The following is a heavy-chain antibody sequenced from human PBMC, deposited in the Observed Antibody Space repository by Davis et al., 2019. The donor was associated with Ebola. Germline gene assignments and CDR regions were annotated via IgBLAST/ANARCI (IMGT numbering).Heavy chain of an antibody. J-gene: IGHJ4*02. CDR1: GFTFSSYG. V-gene: IGHV3-30*18. CDR2: ISYDGSNK. Sequence: PGGSLRLSCAASGFTFSSYGMHWVRQAPGKGLEWVAVISYDGSNKYYADSVKGRFTISRDNSKNTLYLQMNSLRAEDTAVYYCAKDWRMVIRRYYFDYWGQGTLVTVSS. D-gene: IGHD2-21*01. CDR3: AKDWRMVIRRYYFDY.